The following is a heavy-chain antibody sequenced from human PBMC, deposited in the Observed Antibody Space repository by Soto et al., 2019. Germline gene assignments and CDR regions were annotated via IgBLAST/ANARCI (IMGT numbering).Heavy chain of an antibody. CDR2: ISYDGSNK. CDR3: ARGGQRQYQLLFDY. V-gene: IGHV3-30-3*01. D-gene: IGHD2-2*01. Sequence: PGGSLRLSCAASGFTFSSYAMHWVRQAPGKGLEWVAVISYDGSNKYYADSVKGRFTISXXXXXXTXYXQXXXLRAXDTAVYYCARGGQRQYQLLFDYWGQGTLVTVSS. CDR1: GFTFSSYA. J-gene: IGHJ4*02.